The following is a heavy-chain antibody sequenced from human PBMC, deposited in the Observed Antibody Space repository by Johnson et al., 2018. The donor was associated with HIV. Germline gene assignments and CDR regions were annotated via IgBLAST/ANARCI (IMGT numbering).Heavy chain of an antibody. Sequence: EVQLVESGGGLVQPGRSLRLSCTASGFTFGDYAMSWFRQAPGKGLEWVGRIKSKTDGGTTDYAAPVKGRFTISRDDSKNTLYLQMNSLKIEDTAVYYCTTAIVGALINAFDIWGQGTMVTVSS. CDR1: GFTFGDYA. J-gene: IGHJ3*02. CDR3: TTAIVGALINAFDI. D-gene: IGHD1-26*01. V-gene: IGHV3-15*01. CDR2: IKSKTDGGTT.